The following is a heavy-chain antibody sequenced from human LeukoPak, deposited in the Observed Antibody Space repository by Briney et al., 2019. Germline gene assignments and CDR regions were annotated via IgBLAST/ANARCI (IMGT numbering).Heavy chain of an antibody. D-gene: IGHD3-10*01. CDR3: ARRNFGSGSPYFDY. V-gene: IGHV3-23*01. J-gene: IGHJ4*02. CDR2: IDGSGTNT. CDR1: GFTFNNYA. Sequence: GGSLRLSCTGSGFTFNNYAFSWVRQAPGKGLEWVSAIDGSGTNTYYADSVKGRLTISRDLSKSTLYLQVNDLRAEDTAVYFCARRNFGSGSPYFDYWGQGTLVTVSS.